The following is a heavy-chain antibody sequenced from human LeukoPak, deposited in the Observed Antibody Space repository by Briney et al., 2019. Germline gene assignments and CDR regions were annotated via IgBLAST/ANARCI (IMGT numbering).Heavy chain of an antibody. CDR1: GFTFSSYA. V-gene: IGHV3-7*01. CDR2: IKQDGSEK. Sequence: GGSLRLSCAASGFTFSSYAMSWVRQAPGKGLEWVANIKQDGSEKYYVDSVKGRFTISRDNAKNSLYLQMNSLRAEDTAVYYCARGYSYGDYWGQGTLVTVSS. J-gene: IGHJ4*02. CDR3: ARGYSYGDY. D-gene: IGHD5-18*01.